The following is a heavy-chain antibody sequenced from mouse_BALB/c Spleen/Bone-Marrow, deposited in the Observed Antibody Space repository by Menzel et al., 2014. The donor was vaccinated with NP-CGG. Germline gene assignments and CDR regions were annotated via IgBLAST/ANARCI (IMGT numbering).Heavy chain of an antibody. V-gene: IGHV7-3*02. CDR3: AADIYYDSDGAGTMDY. D-gene: IGHD2-4*01. J-gene: IGHJ4*01. Sequence: VQLKESGGGLVQPGGSLRLSCATSGFTFSDYYISWVRQPPGKALEWLGFIRNKAYGDTTEYSTSVKGRFTISRDNSQSILYLQMNTLRAEDSGTYYSAADIYYDSDGAGTMDYLGQRTSITVS. CDR2: IRNKAYGDTT. CDR1: GFTFSDYY.